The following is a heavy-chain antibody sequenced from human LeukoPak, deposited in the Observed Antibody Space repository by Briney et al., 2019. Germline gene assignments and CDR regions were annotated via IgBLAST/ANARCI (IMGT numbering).Heavy chain of an antibody. CDR3: VSWTAQPYYFDY. D-gene: IGHD2-15*01. Sequence: GGSLRLSCAASGFTFSNFGMYWVRQAPGKGLEWVAVIWNDGSKKYYADTVKGRFTISRDNSKNTLDLQMNGLRAEDTAVYYCVSWTAQPYYFDYWGLGTLVTVSS. CDR2: IWNDGSKK. V-gene: IGHV3-33*01. J-gene: IGHJ4*02. CDR1: GFTFSNFG.